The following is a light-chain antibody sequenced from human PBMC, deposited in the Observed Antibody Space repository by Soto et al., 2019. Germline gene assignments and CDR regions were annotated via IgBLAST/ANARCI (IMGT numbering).Light chain of an antibody. CDR1: SSDVGGYNS. V-gene: IGLV2-14*01. CDR3: SSYTSSSLYV. Sequence: QSALTQPASVSGSPGQSITISCTGTSSDVGGYNSVSWYQQHPGKVPKLMIYEVSNRPSGVSNRFSGSKSGNTASLTISGLQAEDEADYYCSSYTSSSLYVFGTGTKVTVL. J-gene: IGLJ1*01. CDR2: EVS.